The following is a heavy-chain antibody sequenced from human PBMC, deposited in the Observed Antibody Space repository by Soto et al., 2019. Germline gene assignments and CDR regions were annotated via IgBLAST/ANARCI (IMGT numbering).Heavy chain of an antibody. CDR3: ASGASRWYPYCFDS. D-gene: IGHD6-13*01. CDR1: EGTFHSYA. V-gene: IGHV1-69*01. J-gene: IGHJ4*02. CDR2: IIPFYNTL. Sequence: QAQVVQSGAEVRKPGSSVKVSCKASEGTFHSYAIAWVRQAPGQGLEWMGGIIPFYNTLNYAQKFQDRIRITADDSTNAVYMELSRLRSDDTAVYFCASGASRWYPYCFDSWAQGTLVTVSS.